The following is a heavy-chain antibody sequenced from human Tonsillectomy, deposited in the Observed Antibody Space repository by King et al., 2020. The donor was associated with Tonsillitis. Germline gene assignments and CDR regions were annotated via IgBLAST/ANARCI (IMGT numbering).Heavy chain of an antibody. D-gene: IGHD3-9*01. CDR2: IFSNDEK. CDR1: GFSLSNARMG. CDR3: ARIVAPSLRNFDWLLITYFDF. V-gene: IGHV2-26*01. Sequence: TLKESGPVLVKPTETLTLTCSVSGFSLSNARMGMSWLRQPPGKALEWLAHIFSNDEKSYSTSLKSRLTISKDTSKSQVVLTMTNMDPVDTATYYCARIVAPSLRNFDWLLITYFDFWGQGTLVTVSS. J-gene: IGHJ4*02.